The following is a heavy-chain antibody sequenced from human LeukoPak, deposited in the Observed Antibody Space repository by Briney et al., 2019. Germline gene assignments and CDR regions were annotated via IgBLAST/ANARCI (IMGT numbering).Heavy chain of an antibody. Sequence: PSETLSLTCTVSGGSISSGDYYWSWIRQSPGKGLEWIGYIYYSGSAYYNPSLKSRVAISIDTSKNQFSLKLTSVTAADTAVYYCARVKGDFWSGYFDYWGQGTLVTVSS. V-gene: IGHV4-30-4*08. D-gene: IGHD3-3*01. J-gene: IGHJ4*02. CDR3: ARVKGDFWSGYFDY. CDR2: IYYSGSA. CDR1: GGSISSGDYY.